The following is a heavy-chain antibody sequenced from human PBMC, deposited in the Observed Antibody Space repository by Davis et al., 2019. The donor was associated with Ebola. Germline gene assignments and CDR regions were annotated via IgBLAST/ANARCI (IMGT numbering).Heavy chain of an antibody. D-gene: IGHD3-22*01. J-gene: IGHJ6*02. V-gene: IGHV3-23*01. CDR1: GFTFSSYA. CDR2: ISGSGGST. CDR3: AGLYYYDSSGPGYGMDV. Sequence: PSETLSLTCAASGFTFSSYAMSWVRQAPGKGLEWVSAISGSGGSTYYADSVKGRFTISRDNSKNTLYLQMNSRRSEDTAVYYCAGLYYYDSSGPGYGMDVWGQGTTVTVSS.